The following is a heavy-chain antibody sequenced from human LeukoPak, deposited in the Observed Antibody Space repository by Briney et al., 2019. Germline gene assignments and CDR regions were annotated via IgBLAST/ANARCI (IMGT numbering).Heavy chain of an antibody. D-gene: IGHD4-17*01. CDR3: ARERAYGKTFDY. CDR2: IDHSGST. Sequence: PSETLSLTCNVSGYSISSGYYWGWIRQPPGKGLEWIASIDHSGSTYYNPSLKSRVTISVDTSKNQFSLKLSSVTAADTAVYYCARERAYGKTFDYWGQGTLVTVSS. V-gene: IGHV4-38-2*02. J-gene: IGHJ4*02. CDR1: GYSISSGYY.